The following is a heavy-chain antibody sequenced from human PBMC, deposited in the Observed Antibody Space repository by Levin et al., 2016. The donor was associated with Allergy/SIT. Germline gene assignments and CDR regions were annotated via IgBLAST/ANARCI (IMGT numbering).Heavy chain of an antibody. V-gene: IGHV3-23*01. D-gene: IGHD4-17*01. CDR3: ARESQYDYGDYIFDY. CDR2: ITDSGGRT. Sequence: VRQMPGKGLEWVSYITDSGGRTIYADSVKGRFTVSRDNSKTTLYLQMNSLRAEDTAVYYCARESQYDYGDYIFDYWGQGTLVTVSS. J-gene: IGHJ4*02.